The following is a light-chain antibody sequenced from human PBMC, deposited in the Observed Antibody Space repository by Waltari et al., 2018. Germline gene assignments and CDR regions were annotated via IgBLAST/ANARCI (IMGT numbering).Light chain of an antibody. CDR2: HVK. CDR3: QTWANYSVF. CDR1: KLGDMF. Sequence: SYDLILPPSVSVSPGQTVSIPCSGEKLGDMFTSWYQQKPGRSHVLVIYHVKKRPSGIPERCSGSNSGNTVTLTISGTQTLDEADYYCQTWANYSVFFGGGTKLTVL. J-gene: IGLJ2*01. V-gene: IGLV3-1*01.